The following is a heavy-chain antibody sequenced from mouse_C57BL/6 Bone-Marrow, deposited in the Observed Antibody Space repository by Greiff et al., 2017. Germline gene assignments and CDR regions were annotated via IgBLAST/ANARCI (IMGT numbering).Heavy chain of an antibody. J-gene: IGHJ2*01. V-gene: IGHV8-12*01. D-gene: IGHD3-2*01. CDR2: IYWDDDK. Sequence: APIYWDDDKRYNPSLKSRLTISKDTSRNQVFLKITSVDTADTATYYCVRDPPRQRFDYWGQGTTLTVSS. CDR3: VRDPPRQRFDY.